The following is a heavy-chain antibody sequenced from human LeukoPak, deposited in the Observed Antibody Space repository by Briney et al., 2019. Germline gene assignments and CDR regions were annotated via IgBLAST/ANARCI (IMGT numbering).Heavy chain of an antibody. D-gene: IGHD2-2*01. J-gene: IGHJ6*02. CDR3: AREYQQNYYYYYGMDV. CDR2: MNPNSGNT. Sequence: ASVTVSCKASGYTFTSYDINWVRQATGQGLEWMGWMNPNSGNTGYAQKFQGRVTMTRNTSISTAYMELSSLRSEDTAVYYCAREYQQNYYYYYGMDVWGQGTTVTVSS. CDR1: GYTFTSYD. V-gene: IGHV1-8*01.